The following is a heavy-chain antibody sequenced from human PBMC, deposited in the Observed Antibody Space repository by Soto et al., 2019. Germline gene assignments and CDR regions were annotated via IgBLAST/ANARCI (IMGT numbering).Heavy chain of an antibody. Sequence: QVQLVQSGAEVKKPGASVKVSCKASGYTFTSYDINWVRQATGQGLEWMGWMNPNSGNTGYAQKFQGRVNMTRNTSISTAYMELCSLRAEDTSLYYCARCRGRIVGAPGYWGQGNLVTVSS. V-gene: IGHV1-8*01. J-gene: IGHJ4*02. CDR3: ARCRGRIVGAPGY. CDR2: MNPNSGNT. CDR1: GYTFTSYD. D-gene: IGHD1-26*01.